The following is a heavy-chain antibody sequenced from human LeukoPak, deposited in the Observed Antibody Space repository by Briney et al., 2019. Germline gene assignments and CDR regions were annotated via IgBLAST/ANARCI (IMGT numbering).Heavy chain of an antibody. CDR2: INPNSGGT. CDR1: GYTFTGYY. D-gene: IGHD6-25*01. J-gene: IGHJ3*01. CDR3: AREHPGYHGFDF. Sequence: ASVKVSCKASGYTFTGYYMHWVRQAPGQGLEWMGWINPNSGGTNYAQKFQGRVTVTRDTSTMTVYMELSSLRSDDTAMYYCAREHPGYHGFDFWGQGTMVSVSS. V-gene: IGHV1-2*02.